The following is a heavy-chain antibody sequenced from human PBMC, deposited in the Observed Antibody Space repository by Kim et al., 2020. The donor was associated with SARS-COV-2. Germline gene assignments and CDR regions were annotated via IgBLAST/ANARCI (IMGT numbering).Heavy chain of an antibody. V-gene: IGHV4-59*01. CDR1: GGSISSYY. J-gene: IGHJ4*02. Sequence: SETLSLTCTVSGGSISSYYWSWIRQPPGKGLEWIGYIYYSGSTNYDPSLKSRVTISVDTSKNQFSLKLSSVTAADTAVYYCARTYGDYVSYYCDYWGQGTLVPVSS. CDR2: IYYSGST. CDR3: ARTYGDYVSYYCDY. D-gene: IGHD4-17*01.